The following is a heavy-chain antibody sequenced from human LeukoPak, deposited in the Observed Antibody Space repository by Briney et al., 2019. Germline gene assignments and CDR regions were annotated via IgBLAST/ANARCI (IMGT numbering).Heavy chain of an antibody. CDR1: GFTFSSYG. CDR3: AKDLGNWNSEYYFDY. J-gene: IGHJ4*02. CDR2: IRYDGSNR. V-gene: IGHV3-30*02. D-gene: IGHD1-7*01. Sequence: GGSLRLSCAASGFTFSSYGMHWVRQAPGKGLEWVAFIRYDGSNRYYADSVKGRFTISRDNSKNTLYLQMNSLRAEDTAVYYCAKDLGNWNSEYYFDYWGQGTLVTVSS.